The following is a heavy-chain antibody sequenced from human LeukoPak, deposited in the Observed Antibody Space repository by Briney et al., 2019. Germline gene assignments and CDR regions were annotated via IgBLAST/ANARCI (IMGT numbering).Heavy chain of an antibody. Sequence: ASVKVSCKASGGTFSSYAISWVRQAPGQGLEWMGGIIPIFGTANYAQKFQGRVTITADESTSTAYMELSSLRSEGTAVYYCARGAAAGTLVDYWGQGTLVTVSS. V-gene: IGHV1-69*13. CDR2: IIPIFGTA. D-gene: IGHD6-13*01. J-gene: IGHJ4*02. CDR1: GGTFSSYA. CDR3: ARGAAAGTLVDY.